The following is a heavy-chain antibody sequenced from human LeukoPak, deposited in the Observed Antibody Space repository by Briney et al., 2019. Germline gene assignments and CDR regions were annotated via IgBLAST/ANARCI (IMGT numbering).Heavy chain of an antibody. D-gene: IGHD3-22*01. CDR1: GFTFSSYA. Sequence: QPGGSLRLSCAASGFTFSSYAMHWVRQAPGKGLEWVAVISYDGSNKYYADSVKGRFTISRDNSKNTLYLQMNSLRAEDTAVYYCARGARTYYHDSSGYGLDYWGQGTLVTVSS. V-gene: IGHV3-30-3*01. J-gene: IGHJ4*02. CDR3: ARGARTYYHDSSGYGLDY. CDR2: ISYDGSNK.